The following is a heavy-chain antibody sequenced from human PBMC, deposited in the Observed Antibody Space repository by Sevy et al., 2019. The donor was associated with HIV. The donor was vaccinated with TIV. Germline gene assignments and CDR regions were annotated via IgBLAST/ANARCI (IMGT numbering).Heavy chain of an antibody. D-gene: IGHD3-3*01. CDR2: INSDGSIT. CDR3: ARDQFSYFDY. V-gene: IGHV3-74*01. Sequence: GGSLRLSCATSGFTFTTYWMHWVRQSPGKGLVWVSRINSDGSITDYADSGKGRFTMSRDNATNTLYLQMNSLRAEDTAVYYCARDQFSYFDYWGQGTLVTVSS. CDR1: GFTFTTYW. J-gene: IGHJ4*02.